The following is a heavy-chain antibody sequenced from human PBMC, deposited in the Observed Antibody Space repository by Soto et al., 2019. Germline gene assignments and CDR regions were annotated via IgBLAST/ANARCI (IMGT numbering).Heavy chain of an antibody. CDR2: LYYSGRA. V-gene: IGHV4-39*01. CDR1: GGSISSSTYY. CDR3: GRHSLGSRSSWSPV. J-gene: IGHJ4*01. Sequence: PSETLSLTCTVSGGSISSSTYYWGWIRQPPGKGLEWIASLYYSGRAHYNPSLESRVTMSVDTSKNQFSLRLSSVTAADTAVYCWGRHSLGSRSSWSPVGGKGT. D-gene: IGHD6-13*01.